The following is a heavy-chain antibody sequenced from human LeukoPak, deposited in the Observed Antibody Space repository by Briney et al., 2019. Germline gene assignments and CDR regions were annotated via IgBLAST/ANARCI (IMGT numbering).Heavy chain of an antibody. Sequence: SETLSLTCAVYGGSFSGYYWSWIRQPPGKGLEWIGEINHSGSTNYNPSLKSRVTISVDTSKNQSSLKLSSVTAADTAVYYCARGQGTMVRGVPDYWGQGTLVTVSS. CDR3: ARGQGTMVRGVPDY. D-gene: IGHD3-10*01. J-gene: IGHJ4*02. V-gene: IGHV4-34*01. CDR1: GGSFSGYY. CDR2: INHSGST.